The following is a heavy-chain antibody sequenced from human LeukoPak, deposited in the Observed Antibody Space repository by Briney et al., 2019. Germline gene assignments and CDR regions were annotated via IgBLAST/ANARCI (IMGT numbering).Heavy chain of an antibody. D-gene: IGHD2-21*02. Sequence: PSETLSLMCSVYGGSFSDYFWSWIRQPPGKGLEWIGEIEDGGNTNYNPSLMSRVIVAMERSKKQFSLVMRSVTAADTAVYYCARFSRITWGDWGDAFDVWGQGATVIVSS. CDR3: ARFSRITWGDWGDAFDV. J-gene: IGHJ3*01. CDR1: GGSFSDYF. V-gene: IGHV4-34*01. CDR2: IEDGGNT.